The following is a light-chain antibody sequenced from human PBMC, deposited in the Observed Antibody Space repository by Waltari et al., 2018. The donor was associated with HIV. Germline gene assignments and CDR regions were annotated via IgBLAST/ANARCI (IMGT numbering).Light chain of an antibody. CDR2: GAS. Sequence: EIVLTQSPGTLSLSPGERATLSCRASQSVSSSYLAWYQHKPGQAPRLLIYGASSRTTGTPDRFRGSGSGTDFSLTISRLEPEDFAVYYCQQYGSSPFIFGGGTKVEIK. CDR3: QQYGSSPFI. CDR1: QSVSSSY. V-gene: IGKV3-20*01. J-gene: IGKJ4*01.